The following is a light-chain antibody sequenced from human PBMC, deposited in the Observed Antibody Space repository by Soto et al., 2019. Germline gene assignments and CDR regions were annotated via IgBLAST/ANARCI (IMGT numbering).Light chain of an antibody. Sequence: QSVLTQPPSASGSPGQSVTISCTGTSSDVGGYNYVSWYQKHPGKAPKLMIYEVSKRPSGVPDRFSGSKSGNTASLTVSGLQAEDEADYYCSSYAGSNEGFGTGTKVTVL. CDR2: EVS. CDR1: SSDVGGYNY. CDR3: SSYAGSNEG. V-gene: IGLV2-8*01. J-gene: IGLJ1*01.